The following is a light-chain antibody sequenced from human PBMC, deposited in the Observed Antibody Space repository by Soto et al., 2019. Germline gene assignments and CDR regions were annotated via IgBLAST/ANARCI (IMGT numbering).Light chain of an antibody. CDR1: QSVRSN. J-gene: IGKJ1*01. CDR3: QQYYTYPWT. Sequence: EILMTQSPATLSVSPGERATLSCRASQSVRSNLAWYQQKPGQAPRLLIFGATTRATGMPARFSGSGSGTEFTLTISSLQSEDFATYYCQQYYTYPWTFGQGTNVEIK. V-gene: IGKV3-15*01. CDR2: GAT.